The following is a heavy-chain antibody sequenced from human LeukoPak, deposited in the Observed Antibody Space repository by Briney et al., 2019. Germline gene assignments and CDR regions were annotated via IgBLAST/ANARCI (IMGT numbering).Heavy chain of an antibody. CDR1: GFSFSSYA. CDR3: ARDFGRGYCSSTSSYGWFDP. Sequence: GGSLRLSCAASGFSFSSYAMSWVRQAPGKGLEWVSVIFSGDNTYYADSVKGRFTISRDNSKNTLYLQMNSLRAEDTAVYYCARDFGRGYCSSTSSYGWFDPWGQGTLVTVSS. D-gene: IGHD2-2*01. J-gene: IGHJ5*02. V-gene: IGHV3-66*02. CDR2: IFSGDNT.